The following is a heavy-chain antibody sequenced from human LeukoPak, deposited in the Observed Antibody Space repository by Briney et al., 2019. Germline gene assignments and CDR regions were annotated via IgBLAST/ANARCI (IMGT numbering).Heavy chain of an antibody. J-gene: IGHJ4*02. CDR1: GGSFSGYY. CDR3: ARAGGGAEDSSGYYFDY. CDR2: INLSGRT. Sequence: PSETLSLTCAVYGGSFSGYYWSWIRQPPGKELESIGEINLSGRTYYHPSLKSRVTISVDTSKNPFFLKMSSVTAAATAVYYCARAGGGAEDSSGYYFDYWGQGTLVTVSS. D-gene: IGHD3-22*01. V-gene: IGHV4-34*01.